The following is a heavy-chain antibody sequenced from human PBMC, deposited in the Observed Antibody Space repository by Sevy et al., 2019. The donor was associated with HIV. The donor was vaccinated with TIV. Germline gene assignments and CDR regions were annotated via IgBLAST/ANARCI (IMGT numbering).Heavy chain of an antibody. Sequence: ASVKVSCKVSGSTLTKLSMHWVRQAPGKGLEWMATFDPEDGETIYAQKFQGRVTMTEDTSTDTAYMELSSLRSEDTAVYYCATTKDYYDSRGYPFDDRSQGTLVTVSS. CDR2: FDPEDGET. V-gene: IGHV1-24*01. CDR3: ATTKDYYDSRGYPFDD. J-gene: IGHJ4*02. D-gene: IGHD3-22*01. CDR1: GSTLTKLS.